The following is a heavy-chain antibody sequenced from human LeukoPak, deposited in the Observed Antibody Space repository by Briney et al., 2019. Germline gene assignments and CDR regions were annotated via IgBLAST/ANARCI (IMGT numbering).Heavy chain of an antibody. Sequence: GGSLRLSCAASGFTFSSHWMSWVRQAPGKGLEWVANIKQDGSEKYYVDSVKGRFTISRDNAKNSLYLQMNSLRAEDTAVYYCARVWTGYSSLWGQGTLVTVSS. V-gene: IGHV3-7*01. CDR2: IKQDGSEK. CDR1: GFTFSSHW. J-gene: IGHJ4*02. D-gene: IGHD6-13*01. CDR3: ARVWTGYSSL.